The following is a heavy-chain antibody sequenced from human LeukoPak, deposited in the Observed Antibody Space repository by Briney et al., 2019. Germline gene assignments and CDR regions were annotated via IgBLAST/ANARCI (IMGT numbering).Heavy chain of an antibody. CDR3: AKGPTNIVVVPAAIEGDPGMDV. Sequence: GGSLRQSCAASGFTLSSYWMHSVRQVQGKWLASVSRITRDGSSTSYADSVKGRFTISRDNAKNTLYLQMNSLRAEDTAVYYCAKGPTNIVVVPAAIEGDPGMDVWGQGTTVTVSS. D-gene: IGHD2-2*01. CDR2: ITRDGSST. CDR1: GFTLSSYW. J-gene: IGHJ6*02. V-gene: IGHV3-74*01.